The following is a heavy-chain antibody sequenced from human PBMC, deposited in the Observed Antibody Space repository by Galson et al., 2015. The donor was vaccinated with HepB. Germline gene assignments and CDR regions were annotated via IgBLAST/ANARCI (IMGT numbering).Heavy chain of an antibody. J-gene: IGHJ4*02. CDR1: GFTFSTYA. D-gene: IGHD4-17*01. CDR3: ARERSLYGDLPFFEY. Sequence: SLRLSCAASGFTFSTYAMHWVRQAPGKGLEWVAVISYDGSNEYYADSVKGRFTISRDNSKNTLYLQMNSLRPQDTAVYYCARERSLYGDLPFFEYWGQGTLVTVSS. CDR2: ISYDGSNE. V-gene: IGHV3-30-3*01.